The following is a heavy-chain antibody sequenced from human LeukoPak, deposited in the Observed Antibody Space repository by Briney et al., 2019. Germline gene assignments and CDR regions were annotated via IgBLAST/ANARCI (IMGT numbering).Heavy chain of an antibody. CDR1: GYTFTSYD. V-gene: IGHV1-18*01. CDR2: ISAYNGNT. J-gene: IGHJ4*02. CDR3: ASPLSSSGWFQALDY. Sequence: ASVKVSCKASGYTFTSYDISWVRQAPGQGLEWMGWISAYNGNTNYAQKLQGRVTMTTDTSTNTAYMELRSLRSDDTAVYYCASPLSSSGWFQALDYWGQGTLVTVSS. D-gene: IGHD6-19*01.